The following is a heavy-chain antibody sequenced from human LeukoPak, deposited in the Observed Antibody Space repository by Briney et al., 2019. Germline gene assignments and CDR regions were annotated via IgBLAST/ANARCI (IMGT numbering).Heavy chain of an antibody. CDR1: GFTFSSYG. CDR2: ISYDGSNK. Sequence: GGSLRLSCAASGFTFSSYGLHWVRQAPGKGLEWVAVISYDGSNKYYADSVKGRFTISRDNSKNTLYLQMNSLRAEDTAVYYCAKDQYRYFDWLSHFDYWGQGTLVTVSS. V-gene: IGHV3-30*18. CDR3: AKDQYRYFDWLSHFDY. D-gene: IGHD3-9*01. J-gene: IGHJ4*02.